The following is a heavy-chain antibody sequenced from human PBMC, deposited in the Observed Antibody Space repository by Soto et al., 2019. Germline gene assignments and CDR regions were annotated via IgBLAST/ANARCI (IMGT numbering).Heavy chain of an antibody. D-gene: IGHD2-15*01. Sequence: GSLRLSCAASGFTFSSYAMSWVRQAPGKGLEWVSAISGSGGSTYYADSVKGRFTISRDNSKNTLYLQMNSLRAEDTAVYYCAKVFIVVVAASPSWYFDLWGRGTLVTVSS. CDR2: ISGSGGST. V-gene: IGHV3-23*01. CDR3: AKVFIVVVAASPSWYFDL. J-gene: IGHJ2*01. CDR1: GFTFSSYA.